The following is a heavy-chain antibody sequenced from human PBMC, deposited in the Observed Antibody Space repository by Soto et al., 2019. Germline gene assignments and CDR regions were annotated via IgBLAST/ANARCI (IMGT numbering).Heavy chain of an antibody. J-gene: IGHJ4*02. CDR3: ATTDRWYYDSSGYSYFDY. V-gene: IGHV1-24*01. CDR2: FDPEDGET. D-gene: IGHD3-22*01. CDR1: GYTLTELS. Sequence: ASVKVSCKVSGYTLTELSMHWVRQAPGKGLEWMGGFDPEDGETIYAQKFQGRVTMTEDTSTDTAYMELSSLRSEDTAVYYCATTDRWYYDSSGYSYFDYWGQGTLVTVSS.